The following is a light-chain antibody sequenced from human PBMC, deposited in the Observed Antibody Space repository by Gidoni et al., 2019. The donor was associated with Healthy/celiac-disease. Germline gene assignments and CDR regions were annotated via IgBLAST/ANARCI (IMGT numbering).Light chain of an antibody. CDR1: SSDVGGYNY. J-gene: IGLJ2*01. CDR3: SSYAGSNNLRGVV. Sequence: QSALTQPPSASGSPGQSVTISCTGTSSDVGGYNYVSWYQQHPGKAPKLMIYEVSKRPSGVPDRFSGSKSGNTASLTVSGLQAEDEADYYCSSYAGSNNLRGVVFGGGTKLTVL. CDR2: EVS. V-gene: IGLV2-8*01.